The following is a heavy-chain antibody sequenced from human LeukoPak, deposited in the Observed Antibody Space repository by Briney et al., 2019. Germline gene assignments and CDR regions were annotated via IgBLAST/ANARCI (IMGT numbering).Heavy chain of an antibody. Sequence: SVKVSCKASGGTFSSYAISWVRQAPGQGLEWMGGNIPIFGTANYAQKFQGRVTITADESTSTAYMELSSLRSEDTAVYYCARVKRGYCSSTSCSNWFDPWGQRTLVTVSS. V-gene: IGHV1-69*01. D-gene: IGHD2-2*01. J-gene: IGHJ5*02. CDR2: NIPIFGTA. CDR3: ARVKRGYCSSTSCSNWFDP. CDR1: GGTFSSYA.